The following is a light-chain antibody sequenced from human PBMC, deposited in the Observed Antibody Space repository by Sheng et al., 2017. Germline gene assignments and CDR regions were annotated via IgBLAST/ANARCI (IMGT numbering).Light chain of an antibody. CDR2: DVS. V-gene: IGLV2-14*03. CDR1: SSDIGGYNY. CDR3: SSYTSSSTLLL. Sequence: QSALTQPASVSGSPGQSIAISCTGTSSDIGGYNYVSWYQQHPGKAPKLIIYDVSYRPSGVSDRFSGSKSGNTASLTISGLQAEDEADYYCSSYTSSSTLLLFGGGTKLTVL. J-gene: IGLJ2*01.